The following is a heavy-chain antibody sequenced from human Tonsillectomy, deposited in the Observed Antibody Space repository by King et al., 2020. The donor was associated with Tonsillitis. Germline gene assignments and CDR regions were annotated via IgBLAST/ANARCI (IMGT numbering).Heavy chain of an antibody. CDR3: AKGPDYGDFEN. V-gene: IGHV3-30*02. Sequence: QVQLVESGGGVVQPGGSLRLSCAASGLTFSSYGMHWVRQAPGKGLEWVAFIRYDGINKYYAESVKGRFTISRDNSKNTLYLQMNSLRAEDTAVYYCAKGPDYGDFENWGQGTLVTVSP. CDR1: GLTFSSYG. D-gene: IGHD4-17*01. J-gene: IGHJ1*01. CDR2: IRYDGINK.